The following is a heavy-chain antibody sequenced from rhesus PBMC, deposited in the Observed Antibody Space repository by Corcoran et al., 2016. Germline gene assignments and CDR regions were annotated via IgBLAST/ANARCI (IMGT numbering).Heavy chain of an antibody. J-gene: IGHJ4*01. Sequence: QVQLQESGPGVVKPSETLSLTCAVSGGSISRGYDWGWIRQPPGRGGGGVGYIYGSSGSTNYNPSLKNRVTISKDASKNQFSLKLSSVTAADTAVYYCARAGSSGWSVFYYFDYWGQGVLVTVSS. D-gene: IGHD6S26*01. CDR2: IYGSSGST. CDR3: ARAGSSGWSVFYYFDY. CDR1: GGSISRGYD. V-gene: IGHV4-76*01.